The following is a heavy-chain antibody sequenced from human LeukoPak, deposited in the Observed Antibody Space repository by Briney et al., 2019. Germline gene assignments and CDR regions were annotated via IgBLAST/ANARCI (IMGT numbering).Heavy chain of an antibody. CDR1: GLSISSYS. CDR2: IYYSGST. V-gene: IGHV4-59*01. J-gene: IGHJ4*02. CDR3: ARDEDTAMVM. D-gene: IGHD5-18*01. Sequence: PSETLSLTCTVSGLSISSYSWSWIRQPPGKGLEWVGYIYYSGSTNYNPSLKGRVTISVDTSKNQVSLKLSSVTAADTAVYYCARDEDTAMVMWGQGTLVTVSS.